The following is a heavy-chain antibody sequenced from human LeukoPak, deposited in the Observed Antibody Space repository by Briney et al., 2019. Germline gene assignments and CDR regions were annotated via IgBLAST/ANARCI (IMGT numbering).Heavy chain of an antibody. V-gene: IGHV3-15*01. D-gene: IGHD4-17*01. CDR2: IKSKTDGGTT. Sequence: GGSLRLSCAASGFTFSNAWMSWVRQAPGKGLEWVGRIKSKTDGGTTDYAAPVKGRFTISRDDSKNTLYLQMNSLKTEDTAVYYCTTDYGDYPPYYYYYGMDVWGQGTTVTVSS. CDR1: GFTFSNAW. J-gene: IGHJ6*02. CDR3: TTDYGDYPPYYYYYGMDV.